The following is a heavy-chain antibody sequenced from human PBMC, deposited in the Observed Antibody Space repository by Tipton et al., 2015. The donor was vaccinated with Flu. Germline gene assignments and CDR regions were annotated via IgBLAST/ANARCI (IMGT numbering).Heavy chain of an antibody. CDR1: GGSISSGDYY. CDR3: AREGYTVTTRWFDP. Sequence: LRLSCTVPGGSISSGDYYWSWIRQPPGKGLEWIGYIYYSGSTYYNPSLKSRVTISVDTSKNQFSLKLSSVTAADTAVYYCAREGYTVTTRWFDPWGQGTLVTVSS. CDR2: IYYSGST. V-gene: IGHV4-30-4*01. J-gene: IGHJ5*02. D-gene: IGHD4-17*01.